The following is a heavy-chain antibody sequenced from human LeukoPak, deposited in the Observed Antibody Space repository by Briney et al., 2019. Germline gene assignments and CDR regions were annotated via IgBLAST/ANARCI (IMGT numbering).Heavy chain of an antibody. J-gene: IGHJ4*02. V-gene: IGHV4-38-2*01. Sequence: SETLSLTCAVSGYSISSAFYWGWIRQPPGKGLEWIGSIYYSGNTFYNPSLQSRLTISVDTSKNQFSLRLSSVTAADTAVYYCARFAAPQLTRIDYWGQGILVTVSS. CDR3: ARFAAPQLTRIDY. CDR2: IYYSGNT. CDR1: GYSISSAFY. D-gene: IGHD1-1*01.